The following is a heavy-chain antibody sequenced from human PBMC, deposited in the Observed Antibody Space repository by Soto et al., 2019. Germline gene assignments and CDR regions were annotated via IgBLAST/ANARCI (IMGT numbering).Heavy chain of an antibody. Sequence: QVQLQESGPGLVKPSQTLSLTCTVSGGSISSGDYYWSWIRQPPGKGLEWIGYIYYSGSTYYNPSLNSQVTISVDTSKNQFSLELSSVTAADTAVYYCAREEVYSYGSVEYWGQGTLVTVSS. CDR1: GGSISSGDYY. D-gene: IGHD5-18*01. V-gene: IGHV4-30-4*01. CDR2: IYYSGST. J-gene: IGHJ4*02. CDR3: AREEVYSYGSVEY.